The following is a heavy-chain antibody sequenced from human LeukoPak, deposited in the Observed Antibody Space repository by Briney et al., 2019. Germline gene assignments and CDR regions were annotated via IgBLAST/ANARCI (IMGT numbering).Heavy chain of an antibody. V-gene: IGHV3-23*01. CDR2: ISGSSGNT. Sequence: PSETLSLTCTVSGGSINTDSYYWSWIRQAPGKGLEWVSAISGSSGNTYYADSVKGRFTISRDNSKNTLYLQMNSLRVEDTAVYYCAKDTNMATFDYWGQGTLVTVSS. CDR1: GGSINTDSYY. CDR3: AKDTNMATFDY. J-gene: IGHJ4*02. D-gene: IGHD5-24*01.